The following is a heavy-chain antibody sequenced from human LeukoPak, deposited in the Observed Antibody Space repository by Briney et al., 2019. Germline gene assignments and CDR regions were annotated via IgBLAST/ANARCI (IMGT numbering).Heavy chain of an antibody. V-gene: IGHV4-4*07. CDR2: VYSSGST. J-gene: IGHJ2*01. CDR1: GGSISSYY. CDR3: ARGQYHLLYWYFDL. D-gene: IGHD2-2*01. Sequence: SETLSLTCTVSGGSISSYYWSWIRQPAGKGLEWIGRVYSSGSTNYNPSLKSRVTMSVDTSKNQFSLKLSSVTAADTAVYYCARGQYHLLYWYFDLWGRGTLVTVSS.